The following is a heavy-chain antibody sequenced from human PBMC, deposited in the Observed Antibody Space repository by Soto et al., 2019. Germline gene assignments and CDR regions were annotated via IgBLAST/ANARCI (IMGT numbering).Heavy chain of an antibody. CDR1: GGTFSSYA. V-gene: IGHV1-69*13. Sequence: SVKVSCKASGGTFSSYAISWVRQAPGQGLEWMGGIIPIFGTANYAQKFQGRVTITADESTSTAYMELSSLRSEDTAVYYCARTENEDSSGYYPHYYYYYGMDVCGQGTTVTVSS. J-gene: IGHJ6*02. CDR2: IIPIFGTA. D-gene: IGHD3-22*01. CDR3: ARTENEDSSGYYPHYYYYYGMDV.